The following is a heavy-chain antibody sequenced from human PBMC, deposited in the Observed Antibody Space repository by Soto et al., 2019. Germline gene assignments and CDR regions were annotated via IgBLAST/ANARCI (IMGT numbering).Heavy chain of an antibody. Sequence: QVQLQESGPGLVKPSETLSLTCTVSGGSISSYYWSWIRQPPGKGLEWIGYIYYSGSTNYTPSLTSQVTISVDTSKNQFSLKLSSVTAADTAVYYCARSDGRYWGQGTLVTVSS. V-gene: IGHV4-59*01. CDR3: ARSDGRY. CDR1: GGSISSYY. J-gene: IGHJ4*02. CDR2: IYYSGST.